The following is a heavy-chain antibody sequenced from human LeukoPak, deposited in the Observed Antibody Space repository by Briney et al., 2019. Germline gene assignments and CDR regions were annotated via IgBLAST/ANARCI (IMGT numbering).Heavy chain of an antibody. Sequence: GGSLRLSCAASGFTLRSYAMGWVRQAPGKGLEWVSGISGTNDKTYDADSVKGRFTISRGNSENTLYLQMNSLRAEDTAVYYCAKLRGYIYGEVDSWGQGTLVTVSS. D-gene: IGHD5-12*01. J-gene: IGHJ5*01. CDR1: GFTLRSYA. V-gene: IGHV3-23*01. CDR3: AKLRGYIYGEVDS. CDR2: ISGTNDKT.